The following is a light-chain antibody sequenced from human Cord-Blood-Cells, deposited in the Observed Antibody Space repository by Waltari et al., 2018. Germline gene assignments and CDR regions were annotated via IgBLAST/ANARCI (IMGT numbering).Light chain of an antibody. Sequence: DIVMTQSPDSLAVSLGERATINCKSSQSVLYSSNNKNYLAWYQQKPGQPPKLRIYWASTRESGVPDRFSGSGSETDFTLTISSLQAEDVAVYYCQQYYSTPPTFGQGTKVEIK. V-gene: IGKV4-1*01. CDR2: WAS. CDR3: QQYYSTPPT. J-gene: IGKJ1*01. CDR1: QSVLYSSNNKNY.